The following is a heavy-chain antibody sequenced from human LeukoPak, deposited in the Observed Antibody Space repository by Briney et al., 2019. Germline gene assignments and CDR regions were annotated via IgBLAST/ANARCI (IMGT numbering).Heavy chain of an antibody. CDR2: ISYDGSNK. CDR1: GFTFSSYG. J-gene: IGHJ4*02. V-gene: IGHV3-30*18. CDR3: AKDRGYFDWLLDY. D-gene: IGHD3-9*01. Sequence: GGSLRLSCAASGFTFSSYGTHWVRQAPGKGLEWVAVISYDGSNKYYADSVKGRFTISRDNSKNTLYLQMNSLRAEDTAVYYCAKDRGYFDWLLDYWGQGTLVTVSS.